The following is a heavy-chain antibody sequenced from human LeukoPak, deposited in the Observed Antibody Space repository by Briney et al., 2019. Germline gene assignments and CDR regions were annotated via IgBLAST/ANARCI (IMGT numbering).Heavy chain of an antibody. CDR3: AKSHSSARGYYFDY. D-gene: IGHD6-25*01. CDR2: ISGSGGST. CDR1: GFTFSSYA. Sequence: TGGSLRLSCAASGFTFSSYAMSWVRQAPGKGLEWVSAISGSGGSTYYADSVKGRFTISRDNSKNTLYLQMNSLRAEDTAVYYCAKSHSSARGYYFDYWGQGTLVTVSS. J-gene: IGHJ4*02. V-gene: IGHV3-23*01.